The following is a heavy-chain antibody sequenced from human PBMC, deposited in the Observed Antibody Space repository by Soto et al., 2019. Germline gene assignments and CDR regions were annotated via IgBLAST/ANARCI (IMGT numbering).Heavy chain of an antibody. CDR1: GDSIRNRNYY. CDR2: RYDDAST. D-gene: IGHD3-22*01. J-gene: IGHJ4*02. V-gene: IGHV4-39*01. CDR3: ARGIYLGPSGYYLAF. Sequence: QLQLQESGPGLVKPSETLSLSCSVSGDSIRNRNYYWAWIRQPPGKGLEWIVSRYDDASTFYNPSLNRRVTISIDTSTKQLSLKVTSVTAADTAVYYCARGIYLGPSGYYLAFWGQGTLVTVSS.